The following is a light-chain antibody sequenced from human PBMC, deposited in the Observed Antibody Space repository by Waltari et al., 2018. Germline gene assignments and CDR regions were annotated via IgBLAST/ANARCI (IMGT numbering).Light chain of an antibody. V-gene: IGKV1-5*03. CDR2: EAS. CDR1: QSIRSW. Sequence: DIQMTQSPSTLPASFGDTVSITCRASQSIRSWLAWYQRKPGKAPKLLIYEASTLESGVPSRFSGSGSGTEFTLVISSLQPEDFASYHCQQYDRYPWTFGLGTEVEIK. J-gene: IGKJ1*01. CDR3: QQYDRYPWT.